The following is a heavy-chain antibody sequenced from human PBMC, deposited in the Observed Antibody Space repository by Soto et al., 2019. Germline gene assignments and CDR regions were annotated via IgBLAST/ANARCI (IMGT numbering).Heavy chain of an antibody. Sequence: PSETLSLTCTVSGGSISSGGYYWSWIRQHPGKGLEWIGYIYYSGSTYYNPSLKSRVTISVDTSKNQFSLKLSSVTAADTAVYYCARVLLYTRIAANWFDPWGQGTLVTVSS. J-gene: IGHJ5*02. CDR1: GGSISSGGYY. CDR2: IYYSGST. CDR3: ARVLLYTRIAANWFDP. D-gene: IGHD6-13*01. V-gene: IGHV4-31*03.